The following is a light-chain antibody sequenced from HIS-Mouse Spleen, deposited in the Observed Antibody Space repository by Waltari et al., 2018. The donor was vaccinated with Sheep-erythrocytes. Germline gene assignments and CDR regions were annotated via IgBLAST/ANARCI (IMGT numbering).Light chain of an antibody. Sequence: SYELTQPPSVSVSPGQTASITCSGDKLGDKYACWYQQKPGQSPVLVIYQDSKRPSGVHERFSGSNSWNTGTLNISGTQAMDEADYYCQAWDSSTVVFGGGTKLTVL. CDR3: QAWDSSTVV. J-gene: IGLJ2*01. CDR1: KLGDKY. V-gene: IGLV3-1*01. CDR2: QDS.